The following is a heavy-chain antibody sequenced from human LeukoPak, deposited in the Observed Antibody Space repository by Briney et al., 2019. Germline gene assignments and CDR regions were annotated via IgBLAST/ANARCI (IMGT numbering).Heavy chain of an antibody. Sequence: GESLKISCQGSGYSFSRSWIAWVRQMPGRGLEWMGIIYPTDSDTRYSPSFQGQVTISADKSFSTAYLQWSSLKASDTAMYYCASGFSSSWSSYWGQGSLVTVSS. CDR1: GYSFSRSW. J-gene: IGHJ4*02. D-gene: IGHD3-22*01. CDR2: IYPTDSDT. CDR3: ASGFSSSWSSY. V-gene: IGHV5-51*01.